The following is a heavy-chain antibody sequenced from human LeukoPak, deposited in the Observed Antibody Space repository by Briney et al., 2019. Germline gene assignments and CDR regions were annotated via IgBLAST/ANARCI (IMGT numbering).Heavy chain of an antibody. CDR3: ARGLYCSSSTSCYDYGMDV. CDR2: IIPILGTA. Sequence: SVKVSCKASGGTFRSYGLNWVRQAPGQGLEWVGGIIPILGTAKYAQKLQDRVTITADESTNTGYMELSSLRSEDTAVYYCARGLYCSSSTSCYDYGMDVWGQGTTVTVSS. V-gene: IGHV1-69*01. CDR1: GGTFRSYG. J-gene: IGHJ6*02. D-gene: IGHD2-2*01.